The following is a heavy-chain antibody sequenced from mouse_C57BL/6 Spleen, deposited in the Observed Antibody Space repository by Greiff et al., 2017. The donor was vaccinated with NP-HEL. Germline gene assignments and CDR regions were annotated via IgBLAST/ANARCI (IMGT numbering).Heavy chain of an antibody. V-gene: IGHV1-55*01. D-gene: IGHD2-1*01. Sequence: QVQLQQPGAELVKPGASVKMSCKASGYTFTSYCITWVKQRPGQGLEWIGDIYRGSGSTNYTDTFKSKATLTVDTSSSTAYMQLSSLTSEDTAVDYCARVGLSYYGKPYWYFDVRGTGTTVTVSS. CDR1: GYTFTSYC. J-gene: IGHJ1*03. CDR2: IYRGSGST. CDR3: ARVGLSYYGKPYWYFDV.